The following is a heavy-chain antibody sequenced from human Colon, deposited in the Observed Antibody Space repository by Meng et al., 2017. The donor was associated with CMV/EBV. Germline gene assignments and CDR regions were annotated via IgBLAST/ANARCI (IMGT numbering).Heavy chain of an antibody. CDR1: NYC. Sequence: NYCWAWIRQPPGKGLEWIGSLCYIGITYQNPSLKSRVTMSVDTSKNQFSLRLSSVTAADTAVYDCVKDGRIFGVVSFDYWGQGTLVTVSS. CDR2: LCYIGIT. D-gene: IGHD3-3*02. J-gene: IGHJ4*02. CDR3: VKDGRIFGVVSFDY. V-gene: IGHV4-39*07.